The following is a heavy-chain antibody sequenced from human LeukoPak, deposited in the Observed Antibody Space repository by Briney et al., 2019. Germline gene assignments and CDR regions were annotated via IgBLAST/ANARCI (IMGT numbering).Heavy chain of an antibody. CDR2: IFPGGSDT. D-gene: IGHD1-26*01. J-gene: IGHJ5*02. CDR1: GYNFTPYW. Sequence: GESLKISCKASGYNFTPYWIGWVRQMPGRGLEWMGIIFPGGSDTKYSPSLQGQVTMSVDKSISTAYLQWSSLKASDTAMYYCARLSKGVGATSNWFDPWGQGTLVTVSS. CDR3: ARLSKGVGATSNWFDP. V-gene: IGHV5-51*01.